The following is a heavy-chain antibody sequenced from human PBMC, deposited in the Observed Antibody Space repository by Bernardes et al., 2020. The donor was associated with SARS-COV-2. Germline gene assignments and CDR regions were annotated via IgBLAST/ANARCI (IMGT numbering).Heavy chain of an antibody. CDR2: IRSKAYGGTT. V-gene: IGHV3-49*03. D-gene: IGHD2-15*01. CDR1: GFTFDDYA. CDR3: TRIGYCGGASCSFDY. Sequence: GGSLRLSRTASGFTFDDYAMSWFRQAPGKGLEWVGFIRSKAYGGTTEYAASVKGRFAVSRDDSKTIAYLQMNSLKIEDTAVYFCTRIGYCGGASCSFDYWGQGTLVTVSS. J-gene: IGHJ4*02.